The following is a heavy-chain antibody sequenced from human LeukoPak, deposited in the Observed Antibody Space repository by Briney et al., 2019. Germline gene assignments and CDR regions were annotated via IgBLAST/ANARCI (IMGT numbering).Heavy chain of an antibody. Sequence: SETLSLTCTVSGDSISSVDYYWSWIRQYPGKGLEWIGYINYRGSAYYNPSLKSRVTISVDTSKNQFSLKLTSVTAADTAVYYCARDTVPGDSFDIWGQGTMVTVSS. CDR3: ARDTVPGDSFDI. CDR2: INYRGSA. V-gene: IGHV4-31*03. CDR1: GDSISSVDYY. J-gene: IGHJ3*02.